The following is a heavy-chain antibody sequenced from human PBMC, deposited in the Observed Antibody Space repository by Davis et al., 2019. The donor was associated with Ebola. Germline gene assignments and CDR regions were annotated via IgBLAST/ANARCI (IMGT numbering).Heavy chain of an antibody. J-gene: IGHJ4*02. D-gene: IGHD1-26*01. CDR2: IKSDGSTK. CDR3: ARDGEHYSDLDY. Sequence: HTGGSLRLSCAASGFTFSSYSMNWVRQAPGKGLVWLSRIKSDGSTKSYADSVKGRFTISRDNAKNTLYLQMDSLRAEDTAVYYCARDGEHYSDLDYWGQGTLVTVSS. CDR1: GFTFSSYS. V-gene: IGHV3-74*01.